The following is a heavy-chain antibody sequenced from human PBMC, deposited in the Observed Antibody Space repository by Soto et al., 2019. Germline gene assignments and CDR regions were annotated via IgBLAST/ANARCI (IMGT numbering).Heavy chain of an antibody. Sequence: GPGPRGASETLSLTCTVSGGSISSYYWSWIRQPPGKGLEWIGYIYYSGSTNYNPSLKSRVTISVDTSKNQFSLKLSSVTAADTAVYYCARGSSGWYKAFDIWGQGTMVTVSS. CDR3: ARGSSGWYKAFDI. CDR1: GGSISSYY. D-gene: IGHD6-19*01. J-gene: IGHJ3*02. CDR2: IYYSGST. V-gene: IGHV4-59*01.